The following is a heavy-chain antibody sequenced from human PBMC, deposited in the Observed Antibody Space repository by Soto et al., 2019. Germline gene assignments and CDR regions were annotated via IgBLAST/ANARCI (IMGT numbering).Heavy chain of an antibody. CDR3: ARDWGYYYDSSGSLDY. D-gene: IGHD3-22*01. CDR2: ISAYNGNT. V-gene: IGHV1-18*01. Sequence: ASVKVSCKASGYTFTSYGISWVRQAPGQGLEWMGWISAYNGNTNYAQKLQGRVTMTTDTSTSTAYMELRSLRSDDTAVYYCARDWGYYYDSSGSLDYWGQGTLVTVSS. CDR1: GYTFTSYG. J-gene: IGHJ4*02.